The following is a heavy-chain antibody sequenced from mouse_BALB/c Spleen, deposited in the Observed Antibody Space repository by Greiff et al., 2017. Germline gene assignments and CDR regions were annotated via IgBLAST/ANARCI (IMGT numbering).Heavy chain of an antibody. J-gene: IGHJ3*01. V-gene: IGHV1-54*01. CDR1: GYAFTNYL. CDR2: INPGSGGT. Sequence: VQLQQSGAELVRPGTSVKVSCKASGYAFTNYLIEWVKQRPGQGLEWIGVINPGSGGTNYNEKFKGKATLTADKSSSTAYMQLSSLTSDDSAVYFCARSALGRGFAYWGQGTLVTVSA. CDR3: ARSALGRGFAY. D-gene: IGHD4-1*01.